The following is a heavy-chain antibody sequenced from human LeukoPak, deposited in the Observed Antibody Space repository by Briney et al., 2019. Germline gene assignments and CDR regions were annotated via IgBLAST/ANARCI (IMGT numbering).Heavy chain of an antibody. CDR1: GFTFSNYE. D-gene: IGHD3-10*02. J-gene: IGHJ6*04. Sequence: QSGRSLRLSCVASGFTFSNYEMNWVRQAPGKGLEWVSYISSSGSTIYYADSVKGRFTISRDNAKNSLYLQMNSLRAEDTAVYYCAELGITMIGGVWGKGTTVTISS. CDR3: AELGITMIGGV. CDR2: ISSSGSTI. V-gene: IGHV3-48*03.